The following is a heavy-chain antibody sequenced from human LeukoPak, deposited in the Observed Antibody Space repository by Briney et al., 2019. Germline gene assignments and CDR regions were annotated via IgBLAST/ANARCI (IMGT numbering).Heavy chain of an antibody. CDR3: AREFSASY. CDR1: GFTFSSYA. V-gene: IGHV3-23*01. D-gene: IGHD6-19*01. Sequence: PGGSLRLSCAASGFTFSSYALSWVRQAPGKGLAWVSLISSIGANTYYADSVKGRYTISRDNAKNTLYLQMNSLRAEDTAVYYCAREFSASYWGQGTLVTVSS. CDR2: ISSIGANT. J-gene: IGHJ4*02.